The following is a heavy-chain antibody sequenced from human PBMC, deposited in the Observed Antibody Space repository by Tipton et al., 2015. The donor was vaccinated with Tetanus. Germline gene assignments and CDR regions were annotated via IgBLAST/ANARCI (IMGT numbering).Heavy chain of an antibody. Sequence: QLVQSGAEVKKPGASLKVSCKASGYTFTGYYVYWVRQAPGQGLEWMGWINPNSDGTAYAQKFQGRVTMTRDTSIGTVAMEVSRLRSDDTAVYYCARGRGDYPYHGLDVWGPGTPVTVSS. V-gene: IGHV1-2*02. D-gene: IGHD3-22*01. CDR3: ARGRGDYPYHGLDV. CDR2: INPNSDGT. CDR1: GYTFTGYY. J-gene: IGHJ6*02.